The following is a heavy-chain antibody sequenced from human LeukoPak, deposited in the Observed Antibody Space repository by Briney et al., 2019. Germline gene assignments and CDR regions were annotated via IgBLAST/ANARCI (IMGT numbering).Heavy chain of an antibody. D-gene: IGHD1-26*01. CDR3: ARAIVYSAPLDY. Sequence: PGGSLRLSCAASGFTLRSFYMHWVRQVPGKGLVWVSRIDSDGRSTDYADSVKGRFTISRHNSKNTLYLQMNSLRAEDTAVYYCARAIVYSAPLDYWGQGTLVTVSS. V-gene: IGHV3-74*01. CDR1: GFTLRSFY. CDR2: IDSDGRST. J-gene: IGHJ4*02.